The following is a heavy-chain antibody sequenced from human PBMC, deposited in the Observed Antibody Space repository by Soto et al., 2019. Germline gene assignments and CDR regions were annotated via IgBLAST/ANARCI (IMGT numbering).Heavy chain of an antibody. CDR2: IIPIFGTA. J-gene: IGHJ6*02. CDR1: GGTFSSYA. CDR3: ARGSGGSSQIIYYYYGMDV. V-gene: IGHV1-69*13. Sequence: ASVKVSCKASGGTFSSYAISWVRQAPGQGLEWMGGIIPIFGTANYAQKFQGRVTITADESTSTAYMELSSLRSEDTAVYYCARGSGGSSQIIYYYYGMDVWGQGTTVTVSS. D-gene: IGHD2-15*01.